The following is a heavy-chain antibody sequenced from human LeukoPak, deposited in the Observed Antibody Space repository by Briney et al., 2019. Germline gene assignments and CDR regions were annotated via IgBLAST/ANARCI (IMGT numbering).Heavy chain of an antibody. CDR3: ARGTTTASYPINWFDP. CDR2: TYYRSKWYN. CDR1: GDSVSSNSAA. J-gene: IGHJ5*02. Sequence: TPSLTCAISGDSVSSNSAAWNWIRQSPSRGLEWLGRTYYRSKWYNDYAISAKSRITINPDTSKNQFSLHLNSVTPGDTAVYYCARGTTTASYPINWFDPWGQGILVTVSS. D-gene: IGHD1-14*01. V-gene: IGHV6-1*01.